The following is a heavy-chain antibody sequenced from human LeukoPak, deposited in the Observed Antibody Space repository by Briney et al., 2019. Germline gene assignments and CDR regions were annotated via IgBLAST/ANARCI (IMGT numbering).Heavy chain of an antibody. V-gene: IGHV4-59*13. J-gene: IGHJ4*02. CDR2: MYYTGTT. CDR3: ARGSAAAGTISF. CDR1: GASLGGYY. Sequence: SETLSLTCAVSGASLGGYYWRWIRQPPGKRLEWIGYMYYTGTTNYNPSPKSRVIISVDNSKNQFSLKLSSVTAADTAVYYCARGSAAAGTISFWGQGTLVTVSS. D-gene: IGHD6-13*01.